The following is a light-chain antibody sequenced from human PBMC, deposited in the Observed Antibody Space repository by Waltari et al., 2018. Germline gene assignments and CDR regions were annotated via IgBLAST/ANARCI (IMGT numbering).Light chain of an antibody. V-gene: IGLV1-40*01. J-gene: IGLJ3*02. Sequence: GQRVTISCTGRSSNIGTNYDVPWYQQLPGTAPKVLIYGNSNRPSGVPDRFSGSKSGTSASLAITGLQADDEADYYCQSYDSRLSVVFGGGTKLTVL. CDR3: QSYDSRLSVV. CDR1: SSNIGTNYD. CDR2: GNS.